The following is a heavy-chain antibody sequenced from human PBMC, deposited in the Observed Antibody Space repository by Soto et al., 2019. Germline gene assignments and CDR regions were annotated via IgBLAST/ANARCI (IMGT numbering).Heavy chain of an antibody. CDR2: ISGSGDST. CDR1: GFTFRSYA. CDR3: AKEGRSGGSYPGY. V-gene: IGHV3-23*01. J-gene: IGHJ4*02. D-gene: IGHD1-26*01. Sequence: EVQLLESGGGLIQPGGSLRLSCAASGFTFRSYAMSWVRQAPGKGREWVSGISGSGDSTNYADSVKGRFTISRDNSGSTLYLQMNTLRAEDTALYYCAKEGRSGGSYPGYWGQGTLVTVSS.